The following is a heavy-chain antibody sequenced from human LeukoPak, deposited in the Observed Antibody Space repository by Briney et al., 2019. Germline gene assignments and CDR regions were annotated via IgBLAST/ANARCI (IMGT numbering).Heavy chain of an antibody. Sequence: GRPLRLSCAASGFTFSSYAMHWVRQAPGKGLEWVAVISYDGSNKYYADSVKGRFTISRDNSKNTLYLQMNSLRAEDTAAYYCARALDYWGQGTLVTVSS. CDR2: ISYDGSNK. J-gene: IGHJ4*02. CDR1: GFTFSSYA. V-gene: IGHV3-30*04. CDR3: ARALDY.